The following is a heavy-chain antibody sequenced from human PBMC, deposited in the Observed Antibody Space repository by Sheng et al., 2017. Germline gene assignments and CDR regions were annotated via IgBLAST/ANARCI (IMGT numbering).Heavy chain of an antibody. J-gene: IGHJ4*02. CDR1: GGSISSSSYY. V-gene: IGHV4-39*01. D-gene: IGHD6-19*01. Sequence: QLQLQESGPGLVKPSETLSLTCTVSGGSISSSSYYWGWIRQPPGKGLEWIGSIYYSGSTYYNPSLKSRVTISVDTSKNQFSLKLSSVTAADTAVYYCARGYSSGWYGVAYWGQGTLVTVSS. CDR2: IYYSGST. CDR3: ARGYSSGWYGVAY.